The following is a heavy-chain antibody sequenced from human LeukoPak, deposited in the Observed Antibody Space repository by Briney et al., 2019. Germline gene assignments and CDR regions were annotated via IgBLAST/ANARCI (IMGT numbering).Heavy chain of an antibody. Sequence: PSENLSLTCTVSGGSISSGGYYWSWIRQHPGKGLEWIGYIYYSGSTYYNPFLKSRVTISVDTSKNQFSLRLGSVTAADTAVYYCARDSGDYFDYWGQGTLVTVSS. CDR3: ARDSGDYFDY. D-gene: IGHD4-17*01. CDR2: IYYSGST. V-gene: IGHV4-31*03. CDR1: GGSISSGGYY. J-gene: IGHJ4*02.